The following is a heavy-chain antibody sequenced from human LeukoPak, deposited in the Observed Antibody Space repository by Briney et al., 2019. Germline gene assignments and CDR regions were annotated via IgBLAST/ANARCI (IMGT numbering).Heavy chain of an antibody. J-gene: IGHJ3*02. CDR1: GFTFSSYW. CDR3: ARINYYGSGSYRDLDAFDI. Sequence: GGSLRLSCAASGFTFSSYWMSWVRQAPGKGLEWVANIKQDGSEKYYVDSVKGRFTISRDNAKNSLYLQMNSLRAEDTAVYYCARINYYGSGSYRDLDAFDIWGQGTMVTVSS. V-gene: IGHV3-7*01. CDR2: IKQDGSEK. D-gene: IGHD3-10*01.